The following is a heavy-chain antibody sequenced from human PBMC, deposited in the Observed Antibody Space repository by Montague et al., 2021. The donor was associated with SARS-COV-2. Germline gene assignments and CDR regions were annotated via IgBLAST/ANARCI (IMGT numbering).Heavy chain of an antibody. J-gene: IGHJ6*02. V-gene: IGHV6-1*01. Sequence: CAISGDSVFGNSAAWNWIRQSPSRGLEWLGRTYYRSKWYSDYAVXVKXRITINPDTSKNQFSLQLNSVTPEDTAVYYCASGRMVPYSSSWTTLYYYYGMDVWGQGTTVTVSS. CDR2: TYYRSKWYS. D-gene: IGHD6-13*01. CDR1: GDSVFGNSAA. CDR3: ASGRMVPYSSSWTTLYYYYGMDV.